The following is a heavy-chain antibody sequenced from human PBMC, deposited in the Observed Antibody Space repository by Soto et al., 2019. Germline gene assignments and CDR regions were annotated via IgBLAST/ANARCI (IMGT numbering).Heavy chain of an antibody. CDR2: ISWNSGSI. CDR3: AKDLTSNFGPNYFDY. J-gene: IGHJ4*02. Sequence: EVQLVESGGGLVQPGRSLRLSCAASGFTFDDYALHWVRQAPGKGLEWVSGISWNSGSIGYADSVKGRFTISRDNAKNFLYLQMNSLRAEDTALYYCAKDLTSNFGPNYFDYWGQGTLVTVSS. V-gene: IGHV3-9*01. CDR1: GFTFDDYA. D-gene: IGHD4-4*01.